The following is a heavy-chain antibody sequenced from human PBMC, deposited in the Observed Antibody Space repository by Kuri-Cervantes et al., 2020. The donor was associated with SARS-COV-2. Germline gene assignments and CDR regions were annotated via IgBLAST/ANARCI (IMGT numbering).Heavy chain of an antibody. CDR3: AREELLSYDAFDI. CDR2: ISYDGGNK. V-gene: IGHV3-30-3*01. J-gene: IGHJ3*02. D-gene: IGHD2-2*01. CDR1: GFTFSSYA. Sequence: GESLKISCAASGFTFSSYAMHWVRQAPGKGLEWVAVISYDGGNKYYADSVKGRFTISRDNSKNTLYLQMNSLRAEDTAVYYCAREELLSYDAFDIWGQGTMVTVSS.